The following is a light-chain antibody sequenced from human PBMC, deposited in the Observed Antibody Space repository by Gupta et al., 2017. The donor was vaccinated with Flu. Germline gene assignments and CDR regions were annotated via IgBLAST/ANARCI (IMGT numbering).Light chain of an antibody. CDR3: QQEDNWPIT. CDR2: DAS. CDR1: QDIRNY. J-gene: IGKJ4*01. V-gene: IGKV1-33*01. Sequence: IQMTQSPSSLPASVGDRVTITCRASQDIRNYLSWFQQKPGKAPKLLIFDASDLQAGVPSRFSGGGSGTGFTFSISSRQPEDMATYYCQQEDNWPITFGGGTKVEI.